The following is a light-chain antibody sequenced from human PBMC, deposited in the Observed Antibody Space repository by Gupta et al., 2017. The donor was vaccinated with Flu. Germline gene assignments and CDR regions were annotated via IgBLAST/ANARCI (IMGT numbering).Light chain of an antibody. Sequence: DTDITQSPSSLAASLGDRVTITCRASQSIGRYLNWYQRKPGKAPKLLIYAASSLQSGAPSRFSGSGSGTDFTLTITSPQPEDFATYDCQQSYSTPLAFGHGTKVDIK. V-gene: IGKV1-39*01. CDR1: QSIGRY. J-gene: IGKJ3*01. CDR3: QQSYSTPLA. CDR2: AAS.